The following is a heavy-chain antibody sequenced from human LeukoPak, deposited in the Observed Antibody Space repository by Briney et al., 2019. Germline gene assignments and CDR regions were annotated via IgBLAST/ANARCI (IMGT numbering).Heavy chain of an antibody. Sequence: GGSVRLSRAASGFTFKNYGMNGLRPAPGKGLEWVSSISSGATYIDNADSVKGRFTISRDNAKNSLYLEMNSRRAGDTAVYYCARAKGGAQREYGMDVWGQGTTVTVSS. CDR3: ARAKGGAQREYGMDV. J-gene: IGHJ6*02. CDR2: ISSGATYI. CDR1: GFTFKNYG. V-gene: IGHV3-21*06. D-gene: IGHD1-1*01.